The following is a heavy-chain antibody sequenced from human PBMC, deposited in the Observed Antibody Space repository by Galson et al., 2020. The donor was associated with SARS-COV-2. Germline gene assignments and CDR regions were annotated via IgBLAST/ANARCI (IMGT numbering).Heavy chain of an antibody. CDR2: ISYDGSNK. CDR1: GFTFSSYA. CDR3: ADLVVTGTGRTY. Sequence: GGSLRLSCAASGFTFSSYAMHWVRQAPGKGLEWVAVISYDGSNKYYADSVKGRFTISRDNSKNTLYLQMNSLRAEDTAVYYCADLVVTGTGRTYWGQGTLVTVSS. D-gene: IGHD3-22*01. V-gene: IGHV3-30*04. J-gene: IGHJ4*02.